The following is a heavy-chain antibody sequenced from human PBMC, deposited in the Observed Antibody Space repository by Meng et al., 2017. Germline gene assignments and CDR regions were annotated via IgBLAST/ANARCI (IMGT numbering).Heavy chain of an antibody. CDR1: GFTFSSYA. CDR2: ISGSGGST. D-gene: IGHD3-3*01. V-gene: IGHV3-23*01. J-gene: IGHJ6*02. CDR3: AKSPYDFWSGYGYYYYCGMDV. Sequence: GESLKISCAASGFTFSSYAMSWVRQAPGKGLEWVSAISGSGGSTYYADSVKGRFTISRDNSKNTLYLQMNSLRAEDTAVYYRAKSPYDFWSGYGYYYYCGMDVWGQGTTVTVSS.